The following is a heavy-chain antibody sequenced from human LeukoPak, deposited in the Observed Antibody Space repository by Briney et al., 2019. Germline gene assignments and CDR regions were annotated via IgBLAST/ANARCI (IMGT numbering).Heavy chain of an antibody. V-gene: IGHV4-39*01. CDR1: GGSVSSDSYY. CDR2: INYSGTT. Sequence: SETLSLTCAVSGGSVSSDSYYWVWVRQPPGKGLEWTGSINYSGTTYYSSSLKSRITLSMDASKNQFSPRLTSVTAADTAVYYCARLGTYSGNLFDNWGQGTLVTVSS. D-gene: IGHD1-26*01. CDR3: ARLGTYSGNLFDN. J-gene: IGHJ4*02.